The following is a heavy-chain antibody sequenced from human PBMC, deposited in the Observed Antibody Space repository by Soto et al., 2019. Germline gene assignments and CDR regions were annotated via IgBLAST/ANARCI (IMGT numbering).Heavy chain of an antibody. D-gene: IGHD3-22*01. CDR3: ARDRRHYYDTSGYCVYLDS. J-gene: IGHJ4*02. CDR1: GGSISNGGSY. CDR2: IFYTGSS. V-gene: IGHV4-31*03. Sequence: SETLSLTCTVSGGSISNGGSYWNWLRQFPGQGLEWIGYIFYTGSSYSNPSLKGRVGISVDTSKNQFSLRLSSVTAADTAVYYCARDRRHYYDTSGYCVYLDSWGQGIPVTVSS.